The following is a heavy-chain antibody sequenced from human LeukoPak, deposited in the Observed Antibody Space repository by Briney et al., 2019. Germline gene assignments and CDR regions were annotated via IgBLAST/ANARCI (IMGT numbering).Heavy chain of an antibody. V-gene: IGHV3-30*02. CDR1: GFTFSSYG. CDR2: IRYDGSNK. CDR3: AKVGVYSSGYPYYFDY. J-gene: IGHJ4*02. Sequence: GGSLRLSCAASGFTFSSYGMHWVRQAPGKGLEWVAFIRYDGSNKYYADSVKGRFTISRDTSKNTLYLQMNSLRADDTAVYYCAKVGVYSSGYPYYFDYWGQGTLVTVSS. D-gene: IGHD3-22*01.